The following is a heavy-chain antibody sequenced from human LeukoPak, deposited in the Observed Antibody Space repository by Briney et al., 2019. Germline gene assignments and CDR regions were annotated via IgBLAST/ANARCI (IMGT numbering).Heavy chain of an antibody. CDR3: ATGIMVRGVIKEYYGMDV. V-gene: IGHV1-24*01. D-gene: IGHD3-10*01. CDR2: FDPEDGET. CDR1: GYTFTSYA. J-gene: IGHJ6*02. Sequence: ASVKVSCKASGYTFTSYAMNWVRQAPGKGLEWMGGFDPEDGETIYAQKFQGRVTMTEDTSTDTAYMELSSLRSEDTAVYYCATGIMVRGVIKEYYGMDVWGQGTTVTVSS.